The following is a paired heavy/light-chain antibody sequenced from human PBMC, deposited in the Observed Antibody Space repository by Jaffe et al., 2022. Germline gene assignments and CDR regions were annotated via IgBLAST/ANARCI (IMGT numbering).Light chain of an antibody. Sequence: AIRMTQSPSSLSASTGDRVTITCRASQGISSYLAWYQQKPGKAPKLLIYAASTLQSGVPSRFSGSGSGTDFTLTISCLQSEDFATYYCQQYYSYPHTFGQGTKLEIK. V-gene: IGKV1-8*01. CDR3: QQYYSYPHT. CDR2: AAS. J-gene: IGKJ2*01. CDR1: QGISSY.
Heavy chain of an antibody. D-gene: IGHD3-16*02. CDR2: IKQDGSEK. Sequence: EVQLVESGGGLVQPGGSLRLSCAASGFTFSSYWMSWVRQAPGKGLEWVANIKQDGSEKYYVDSVKGRFTISRDNAKNSLYLQMNSLRAEDTAVYYCAREGVGYPFDYWGQGTLVTVSS. J-gene: IGHJ4*02. CDR3: AREGVGYPFDY. CDR1: GFTFSSYW. V-gene: IGHV3-7*05.